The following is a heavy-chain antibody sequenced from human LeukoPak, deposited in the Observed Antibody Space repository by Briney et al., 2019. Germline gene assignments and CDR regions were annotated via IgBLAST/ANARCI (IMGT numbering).Heavy chain of an antibody. CDR1: GFTVSSNY. V-gene: IGHV3-53*01. J-gene: IGHJ5*02. D-gene: IGHD2-15*01. Sequence: PGGSLRLSCAASGFTVSSNYMSWVRQAPGKGLEWVSVIYSGGSTYYADSVKGRFTISRDNSKNTLCLQMNSLRAEDTAVYYCARDNVGWFDPWGQGTLVTVSS. CDR3: ARDNVGWFDP. CDR2: IYSGGST.